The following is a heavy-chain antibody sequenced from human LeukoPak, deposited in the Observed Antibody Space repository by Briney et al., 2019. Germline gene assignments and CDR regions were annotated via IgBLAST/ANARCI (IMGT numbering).Heavy chain of an antibody. J-gene: IGHJ4*02. CDR3: AHGSWYSPPDY. V-gene: IGHV4-39*01. Sequence: PSETLSLTCTVSGGSISGSSYYWGWIRQPPGKGLEWIGSIYYSGSTYYNPSLKSRVTISVDTSKNQFSLKLSSVTAADTAVYYCAHGSWYSPPDYWGQGTLVTVSS. D-gene: IGHD6-13*01. CDR1: GGSISGSSYY. CDR2: IYYSGST.